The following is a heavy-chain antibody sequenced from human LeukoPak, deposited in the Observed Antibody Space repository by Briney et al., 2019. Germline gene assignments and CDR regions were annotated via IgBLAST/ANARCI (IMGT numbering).Heavy chain of an antibody. CDR3: ARTLVTAIHLDAFDI. V-gene: IGHV3-66*01. CDR2: IYDGGST. J-gene: IGHJ3*02. CDR1: GFIVSTNY. D-gene: IGHD2-21*02. Sequence: GGSLRLSCAASGFIVSTNYMSWVRQAPGKGLEWVSIIYDGGSTYYADSVRGRFTISRDNSENTLYLQLNSLRAEDTAVYFCARTLVTAIHLDAFDIWGQGTMVTVSS.